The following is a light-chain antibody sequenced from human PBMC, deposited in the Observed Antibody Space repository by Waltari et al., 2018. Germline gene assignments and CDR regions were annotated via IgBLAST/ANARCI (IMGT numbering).Light chain of an antibody. CDR2: NNN. CDR1: RSNIRRKG. Sequence: QSVLTHPPSASWAPGPSVPIPCPGSRSNIRRKGVPWYQHLSGAAPKLLIYNNNQRPSGVPDRFSGSKSGTSASLAITGLRSEDEVDYYCEAWDDSLSGGVFGGGTRLTVL. J-gene: IGLJ2*01. V-gene: IGLV1-47*02. CDR3: EAWDDSLSGGV.